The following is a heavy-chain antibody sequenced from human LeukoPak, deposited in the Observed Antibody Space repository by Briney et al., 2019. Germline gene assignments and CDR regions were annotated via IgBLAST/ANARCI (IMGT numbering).Heavy chain of an antibody. J-gene: IGHJ6*02. V-gene: IGHV3-7*01. Sequence: GGSLRLSCAASGFSFSDSWMSWVRQAPGKGPEWVANIKEDESQEHYADSVKGRFTVSRDNAKNSLFLQMNSLRVEDTAVYYCATYKNWVAGDVWGQGTSVSVSS. CDR2: IKEDESQE. D-gene: IGHD7-27*01. CDR3: ATYKNWVAGDV. CDR1: GFSFSDSW.